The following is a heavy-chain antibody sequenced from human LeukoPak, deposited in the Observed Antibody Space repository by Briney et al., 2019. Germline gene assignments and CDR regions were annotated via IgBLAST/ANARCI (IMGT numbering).Heavy chain of an antibody. V-gene: IGHV3-23*01. J-gene: IGHJ4*02. CDR3: AKALDYYDSSGYYDY. Sequence: GGSLRLSCAASGFTFSSYAMSWVRQAPGKGLEWVSAISGSGGSTYYADSVKGRFTISRDNSKNTPYLQMNSLRAEDTAVYYCAKALDYYDSSGYYDYWGQGTLVTVSS. CDR2: ISGSGGST. CDR1: GFTFSSYA. D-gene: IGHD3-22*01.